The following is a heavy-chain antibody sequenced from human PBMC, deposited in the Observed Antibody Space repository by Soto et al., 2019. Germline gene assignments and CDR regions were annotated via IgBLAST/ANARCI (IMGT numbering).Heavy chain of an antibody. V-gene: IGHV3-23*01. CDR2: ISGSGGST. D-gene: IGHD3-9*01. J-gene: IGHJ4*02. Sequence: GGSMRLSCAASGFTFSSYAMSWVRQTPGKGLEWVSAISGSGGSTYYADSVKGRFTISRDNSKNTLYLQMNSLRAEDTAVYYSAKSSLVLRYFDWLLRDYGGQGTLVTVSS. CDR3: AKSSLVLRYFDWLLRDY. CDR1: GFTFSSYA.